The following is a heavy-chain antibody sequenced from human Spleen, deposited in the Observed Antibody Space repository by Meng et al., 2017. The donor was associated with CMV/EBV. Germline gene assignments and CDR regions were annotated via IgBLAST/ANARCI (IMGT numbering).Heavy chain of an antibody. CDR3: ARDPITIFGVILGYFDS. CDR1: PLPSSS. V-gene: IGHV1-46*01. CDR2: INRSGCST. Sequence: PLPSSSMHWVRKAPGQGPEWMGIINRSGCSTSYAQKFQGRVTMTRDTSTSTLYMELSSLRSADTAVYYCARDPITIFGVILGYFDSWGQGTLVTVSS. D-gene: IGHD3-3*01. J-gene: IGHJ4*02.